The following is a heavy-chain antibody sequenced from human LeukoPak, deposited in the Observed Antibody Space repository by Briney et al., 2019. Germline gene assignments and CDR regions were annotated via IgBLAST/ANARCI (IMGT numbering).Heavy chain of an antibody. CDR3: ARAYRKEGFDY. J-gene: IGHJ4*02. Sequence: PSETLSLTCTVSGGSISSGSYYWSWIRQPAGKGLEWIGRIYTSGSTNYNPSLKSRVTISVDTSKNQFSLKLSSVTAADTAVYYCARAYRKEGFDYWGQGTLVTVSS. V-gene: IGHV4-61*02. CDR2: IYTSGST. D-gene: IGHD3-16*01. CDR1: GGSISSGSYY.